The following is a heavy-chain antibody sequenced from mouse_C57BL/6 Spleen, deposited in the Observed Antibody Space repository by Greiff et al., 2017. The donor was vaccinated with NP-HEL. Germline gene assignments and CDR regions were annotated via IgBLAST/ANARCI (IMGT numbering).Heavy chain of an antibody. CDR1: GYTFTDYY. CDR3: AREDYYGRNYFDY. D-gene: IGHD1-1*01. V-gene: IGHV1-26*01. J-gene: IGHJ2*01. CDR2: INPNNGGT. Sequence: EVQLQQSGPELVKPGASVKISCKASGYTFTDYYMNWVKQSHGKSLEWIGDINPNNGGTSYNQKFKGKATLTVDKSSSTAYMELRSLTSEDSAVYYCAREDYYGRNYFDYWGQGTTLTVSS.